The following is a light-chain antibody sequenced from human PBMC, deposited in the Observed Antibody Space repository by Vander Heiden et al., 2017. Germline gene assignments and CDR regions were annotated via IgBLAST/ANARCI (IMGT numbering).Light chain of an antibody. CDR3: QQTYSTLQT. CDR1: QRIGSY. CDR2: GSS. Sequence: DILMTQSPSSLSASVGDRVTMTCRASQRIGSYINWYQQKPGKAPRPLIYGSSNPESGVPSRLSGSGSGTEFTLTISSLQPEDFATYYCQQTYSTLQTFGQGTKLEIK. J-gene: IGKJ2*01. V-gene: IGKV1-39*01.